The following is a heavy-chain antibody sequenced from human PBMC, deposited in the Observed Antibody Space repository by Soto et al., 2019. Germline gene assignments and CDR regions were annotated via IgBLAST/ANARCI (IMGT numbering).Heavy chain of an antibody. CDR2: ISWDGGTT. CDR3: AKDGSQKDDDGNWLGS. V-gene: IGHV3-43*01. J-gene: IGHJ5*01. D-gene: IGHD3-16*01. CDR1: GFTFEDYT. Sequence: EVQLVESGGDVVQPGGSLRLSCAASGFTFEDYTSHWVRQAPGKALEWVSLISWDGGTTYYTHSVKGRFTISRDNSKNSLYLQMNSLRPEDTALYYCAKDGSQKDDDGNWLGSWGQGTLVTVSS.